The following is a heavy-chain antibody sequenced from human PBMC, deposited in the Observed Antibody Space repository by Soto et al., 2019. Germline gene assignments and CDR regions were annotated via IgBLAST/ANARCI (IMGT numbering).Heavy chain of an antibody. J-gene: IGHJ5*02. CDR3: ARVPDR. V-gene: IGHV4-30-2*01. Sequence: SDTLSLTSAFCCHSISSCGYSGSWIRQPPGKGLEWIGYIYHSGSTYYNPSLKSRVTISVDRSKNQFSLKLSSVTAADTAVYYCARVPDRWGQGTLVTVS. D-gene: IGHD2-2*01. CDR2: IYHSGST. CDR1: CHSISSCGYS.